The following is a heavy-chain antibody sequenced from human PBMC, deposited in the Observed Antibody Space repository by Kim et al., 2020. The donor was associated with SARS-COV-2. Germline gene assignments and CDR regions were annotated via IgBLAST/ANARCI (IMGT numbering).Heavy chain of an antibody. CDR2: IKQDGSEK. CDR3: ARDDSSGYFPNYGMDV. V-gene: IGHV3-7*03. D-gene: IGHD3-22*01. CDR1: GFTFSSYW. J-gene: IGHJ6*02. Sequence: GGSLRLSCAASGFTFSSYWMSWVRQAPGKGLEWVANIKQDGSEKYYVDSVKGRFTISRDNAKNSLYLQMNSLRAEDTAVYYCARDDSSGYFPNYGMDVWGQGTTVTVSS.